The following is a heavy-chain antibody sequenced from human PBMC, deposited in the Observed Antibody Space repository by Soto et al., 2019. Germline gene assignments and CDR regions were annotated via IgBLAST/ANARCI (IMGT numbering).Heavy chain of an antibody. V-gene: IGHV3-23*01. J-gene: IGHJ6*02. Sequence: VQLLESGGGLVQPGGSLRLSCEASGFTFDTYAMSWIRQAPGRGLEWVSGILGSSAGTSYASEIYRSYADSVKVLFTISSASSKNLLLLLMNSLGVEVAAFYYCVKYKFGYCSYGIDVWGQGTLVTVSS. CDR1: GFTFDTYA. CDR3: VKYKFGYCSYGIDV. CDR2: ILGSSAGTSYASEIYR. D-gene: IGHD2-21*02.